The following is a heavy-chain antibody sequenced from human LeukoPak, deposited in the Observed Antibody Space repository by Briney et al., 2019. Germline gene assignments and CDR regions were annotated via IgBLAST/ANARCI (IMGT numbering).Heavy chain of an antibody. CDR2: VSYTGST. V-gene: IGHV4-59*01. CDR1: VGSIGNYH. D-gene: IGHD4-17*01. J-gene: IGHJ4*02. CDR3: ARASTVTTWSLGY. Sequence: PSESLSLTCIVSVGSIGNYHWSWIRHPPWKGLEWVGYVSYTGSTNCNPSLKSRVTMSVDTSKNQFSLNLSSVTAADTAMYYCARASTVTTWSLGYWGQGILVTVSS.